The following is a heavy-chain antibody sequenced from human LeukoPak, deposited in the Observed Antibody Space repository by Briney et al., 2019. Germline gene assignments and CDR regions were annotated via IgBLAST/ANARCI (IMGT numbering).Heavy chain of an antibody. J-gene: IGHJ4*02. CDR3: ARDCGSSCPDY. V-gene: IGHV4-38-2*02. CDR2: IYHSGST. CDR1: GYSISSGYY. D-gene: IGHD6-13*01. Sequence: SETLSLTCTVSGYSISSGYYWGWIRQPPGKGLEWIGSIYHSGSTYYNPSLKSRVTISVDTSKNQFSLKLSSVTAADTAVYYCARDCGSSCPDYWGQGTLVTVSS.